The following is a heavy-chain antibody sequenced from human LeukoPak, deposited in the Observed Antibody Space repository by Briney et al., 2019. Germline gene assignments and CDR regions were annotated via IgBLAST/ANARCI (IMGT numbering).Heavy chain of an antibody. Sequence: ASVKVSCKASGYTFTGYYMHWVRQAPGQGLEWMGWINPNSGGTNYAQKFQGRVTMTRDTSISTAYMELSRLRSDDTAVYYCARDPGSGWGNYFDYWGQGTLVTVSS. J-gene: IGHJ4*02. CDR1: GYTFTGYY. CDR3: ARDPGSGWGNYFDY. CDR2: INPNSGGT. V-gene: IGHV1-2*02. D-gene: IGHD6-19*01.